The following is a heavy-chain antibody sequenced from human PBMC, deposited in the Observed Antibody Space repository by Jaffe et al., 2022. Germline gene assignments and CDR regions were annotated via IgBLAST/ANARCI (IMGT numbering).Heavy chain of an antibody. Sequence: QITLKESGPTLVKPTQTLTLTCTFSGFSLSTSGVGVGWIRQPPGKALEWLALIYWDDDKRYSPSLKSRLTITKDTSKNQVVLTMTNMDPVDTATYYCAHRQGRGGSYYPYYYYMDVWGKGTTVTVSS. CDR3: AHRQGRGGSYYPYYYYMDV. CDR1: GFSLSTSGVG. J-gene: IGHJ6*03. V-gene: IGHV2-5*02. D-gene: IGHD1-26*01. CDR2: IYWDDDK.